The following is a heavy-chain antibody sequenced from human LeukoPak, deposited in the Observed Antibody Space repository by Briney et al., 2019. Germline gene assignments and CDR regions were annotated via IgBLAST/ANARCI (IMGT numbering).Heavy chain of an antibody. CDR2: IYYSGST. V-gene: IGHV4-59*08. CDR1: GGSISSYY. Sequence: PSETLSLTCTVSGGSISSYYWSWIRQPPGKGLEWIGYIYYSGSTNYDPSLKSRVTISVDTSKNQFSLKLSSVTAADTAVYYCARLLPELGTYGMDVWGQGTTVTVSS. D-gene: IGHD7-27*01. J-gene: IGHJ6*02. CDR3: ARLLPELGTYGMDV.